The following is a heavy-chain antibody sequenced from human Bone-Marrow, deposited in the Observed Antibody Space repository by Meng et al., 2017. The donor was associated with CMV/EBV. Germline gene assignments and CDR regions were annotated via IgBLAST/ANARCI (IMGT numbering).Heavy chain of an antibody. D-gene: IGHD3-9*01. CDR1: GFTFSSFA. Sequence: GESLKISCAASGFTFSSFAMNWVRQAPGKGLEWVSTISGSGGSTYYADSVRGRFTISRDNSKNTLYLQMNSLRAEDTAVYYCAKVVNYDILAGYWYYNCYAMDVWGQGTMVTVSS. V-gene: IGHV3-23*01. J-gene: IGHJ6*02. CDR3: AKVVNYDILAGYWYYNCYAMDV. CDR2: ISGSGGST.